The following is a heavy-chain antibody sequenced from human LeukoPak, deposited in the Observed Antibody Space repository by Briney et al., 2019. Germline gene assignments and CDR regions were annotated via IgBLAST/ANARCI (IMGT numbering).Heavy chain of an antibody. CDR2: ISYDGSNK. V-gene: IGHV3-30*18. CDR3: AKDGPRRGSYSYYYMDV. Sequence: GRSLRLSCAASGFTFSSYGMHWVRQAPGKGLEWVAVISYDGSNKYYADSVKGRFTISRDNSKNTLYLQMNSLRAEDTAVYYCAKDGPRRGSYSYYYMDVWGKGTTVTVSS. D-gene: IGHD1-26*01. CDR1: GFTFSSYG. J-gene: IGHJ6*03.